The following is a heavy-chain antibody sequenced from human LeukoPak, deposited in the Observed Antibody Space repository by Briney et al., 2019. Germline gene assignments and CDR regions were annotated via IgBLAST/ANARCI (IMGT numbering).Heavy chain of an antibody. J-gene: IGHJ3*02. V-gene: IGHV1-2*02. D-gene: IGHD3-22*01. CDR1: GYTFTGYH. Sequence: ASVKVSCKASGYTFTGYHIHWVRQAPGQGPGWMAWINPNSGGTKYAQKFQGRVTMTRDTSISTAYMEMSRLTSDDTAVYYCVKGWDSSGYYAFDIWGQGTMVTVSS. CDR3: VKGWDSSGYYAFDI. CDR2: INPNSGGT.